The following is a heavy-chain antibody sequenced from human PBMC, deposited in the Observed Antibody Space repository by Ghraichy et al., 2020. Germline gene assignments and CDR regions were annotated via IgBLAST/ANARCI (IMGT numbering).Heavy chain of an antibody. V-gene: IGHV3-30*18. J-gene: IGHJ4*02. CDR3: VKVDFITGFWGYFDS. Sequence: GESLNISCAASGFTFRDFGMHWVRQVPGRGLEWVAAISYDGRDEHFADSVKGRFTISRDNSRNTLYLQINSLRADDTAVYYCVKVDFITGFWGYFDSWGQGSLVTVSS. D-gene: IGHD3-22*01. CDR2: ISYDGRDE. CDR1: GFTFRDFG.